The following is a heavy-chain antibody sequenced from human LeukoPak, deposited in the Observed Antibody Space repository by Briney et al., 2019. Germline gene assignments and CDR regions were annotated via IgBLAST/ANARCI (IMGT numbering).Heavy chain of an antibody. D-gene: IGHD1-26*01. CDR2: IKQDGTEK. Sequence: GGSLRLSCAASGFTFSSYWMSWVRQAPGKGLEWVAIIKQDGTEKYYVDSVKGRLTISRDNAKNSLYLQMNSLRAEDTAVYYCARGVGATHFDYWGQGTLVTVSS. CDR1: GFTFSSYW. J-gene: IGHJ4*02. CDR3: ARGVGATHFDY. V-gene: IGHV3-7*04.